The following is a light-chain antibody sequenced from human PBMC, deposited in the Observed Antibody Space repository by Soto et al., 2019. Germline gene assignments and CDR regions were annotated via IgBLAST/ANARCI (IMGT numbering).Light chain of an antibody. V-gene: IGKV1-6*01. CDR2: SAT. J-gene: IGKJ1*01. Sequence: AIQVTQSPSSLSASVGDRVTITCRTSEDVRHDLAWFQQRPGKAPNLLIYSATRLQSGVPSRFSGSGSGTEFTLIISSLQPEDFATYYCLQANNYPWTFGLGTKV. CDR3: LQANNYPWT. CDR1: EDVRHD.